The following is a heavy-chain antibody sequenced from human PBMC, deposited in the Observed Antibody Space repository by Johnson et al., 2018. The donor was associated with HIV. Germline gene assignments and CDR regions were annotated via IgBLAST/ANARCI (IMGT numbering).Heavy chain of an antibody. D-gene: IGHD5-18*01. CDR1: EFNVSSNY. J-gene: IGHJ3*02. V-gene: IGHV3-66*01. CDR2: VYSGGYT. CDR3: ARAYTYGAFDI. Sequence: VQLVESGGGLVQPGGSLRLSCAASEFNVSSNYMNWVRQAPGRGLEWVSVVYSGGYTYYADSVKGRFTISRDTSKNTLYLQMNSLRAEDTAVYYCARAYTYGAFDIWGQGTTVTISS.